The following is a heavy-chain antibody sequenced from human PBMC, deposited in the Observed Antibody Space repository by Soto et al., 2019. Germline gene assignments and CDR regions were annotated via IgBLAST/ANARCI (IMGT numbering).Heavy chain of an antibody. V-gene: IGHV1-46*01. J-gene: IGHJ4*02. D-gene: IGHD1-26*01. CDR1: GYTFPSYY. CDR3: ARQTRISGSYGY. Sequence: QVPLVQSGAEVKKPGASVKVSCKASGYTFPSYYMRWVRQAPGQGLEWMGIINPRGGSTRHAQKFQGRVTIPRETSTNTVYMELGSLGSEDTAVYFWARQTRISGSYGYRGQGTLVTVSS. CDR2: INPRGGST.